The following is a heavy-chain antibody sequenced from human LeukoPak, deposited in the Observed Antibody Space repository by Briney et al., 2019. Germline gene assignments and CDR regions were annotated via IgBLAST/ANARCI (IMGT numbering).Heavy chain of an antibody. CDR2: IYHSGST. CDR1: GGSISSSNW. CDR3: ARPGYSGYDFYGYYYYYYMDV. Sequence: SGTLSLTCAVSGGSISSSNWWSWVRQPPGKGLEWIGEIYHSGSTNYNPSLKSRVTISVDKSKNQFSLKLSSVTAADTAVYYCARPGYSGYDFYGYYYYYYMDVWGKGTTVTISS. V-gene: IGHV4-4*02. J-gene: IGHJ6*03. D-gene: IGHD5-12*01.